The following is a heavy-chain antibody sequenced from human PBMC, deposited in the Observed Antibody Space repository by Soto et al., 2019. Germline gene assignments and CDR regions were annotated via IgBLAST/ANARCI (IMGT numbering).Heavy chain of an antibody. CDR3: ARSWYSSSWAPYYYYGMDV. V-gene: IGHV1-3*01. D-gene: IGHD6-13*01. J-gene: IGHJ6*02. CDR2: INAGNGNT. Sequence: ASLKVSCKASGYTFTSYAMHWVRQAPGQRLEWMGWINAGNGNTKYSQKFQGRVTITRDTSASTAYMELSSLRSEDTAVYYCARSWYSSSWAPYYYYGMDVWGQGTTVTVSS. CDR1: GYTFTSYA.